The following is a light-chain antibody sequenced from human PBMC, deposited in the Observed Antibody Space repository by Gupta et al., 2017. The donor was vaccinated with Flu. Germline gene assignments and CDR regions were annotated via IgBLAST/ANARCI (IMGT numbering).Light chain of an antibody. CDR3: QQYHYWPYI. CDR1: QSVSSN. CDR2: GAS. J-gene: IGKJ2*01. Sequence: EVVMTQTPATLSVSPGERVTLSCRASQSVSSNFAWFQQKPGQAPRLLFYGASTRTTGVPARFSDSGSGTXFTLTIXSLQSDDFAVYYCQQYHYWPYIFGXGTRLEIK. V-gene: IGKV3-15*01.